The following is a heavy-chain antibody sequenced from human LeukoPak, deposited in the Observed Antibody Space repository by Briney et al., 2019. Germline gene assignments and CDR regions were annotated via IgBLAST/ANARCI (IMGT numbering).Heavy chain of an antibody. Sequence: QPGGSLRLSCAASEFTVSSNYMSRVRQAPGKGLEWVSVIYSGGSTYYADSVKGRFTISRDNSKNTLYLQMNSLRAEDTAVYYCARAYGTLRVTGGYWGQGTLVTVSS. V-gene: IGHV3-66*01. J-gene: IGHJ4*02. CDR3: ARAYGTLRVTGGY. CDR2: IYSGGST. CDR1: EFTVSSNY. D-gene: IGHD1-1*01.